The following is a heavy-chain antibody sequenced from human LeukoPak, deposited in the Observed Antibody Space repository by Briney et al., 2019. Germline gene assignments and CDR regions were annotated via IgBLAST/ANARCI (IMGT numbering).Heavy chain of an antibody. CDR1: GGSFSGYY. D-gene: IGHD3-22*01. CDR3: ARGRRITYDTSGYYFNY. J-gene: IGHJ4*02. CDR2: INHSGST. Sequence: SETLSLTCAVYGGSFSGYYWSWIRQPPGKGLEWIGEINHSGSTNYNPSLKSRVTTSVDTSKNQFSLKLSSVTAADTAVYYCARGRRITYDTSGYYFNYWGQGTLVTVSS. V-gene: IGHV4-34*01.